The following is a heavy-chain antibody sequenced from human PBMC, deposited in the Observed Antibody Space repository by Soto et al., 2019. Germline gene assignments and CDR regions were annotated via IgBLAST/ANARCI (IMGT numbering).Heavy chain of an antibody. CDR3: AKFGDYYYSLYDY. Sequence: GGSLRLSCAASGFTFSNYAMSWVRQAPGKGLEWVSVITLSGGSTYYADSVKGRFTISRDNSQNTLYLQMNSLRAEDTAVYYCAKFGDYYYSLYDYWGQGTPVTVSS. V-gene: IGHV3-23*01. J-gene: IGHJ4*02. CDR1: GFTFSNYA. CDR2: ITLSGGST. D-gene: IGHD3-22*01.